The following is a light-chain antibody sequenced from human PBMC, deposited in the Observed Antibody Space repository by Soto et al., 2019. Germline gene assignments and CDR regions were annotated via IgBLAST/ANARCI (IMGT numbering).Light chain of an antibody. J-gene: IGKJ5*01. CDR3: QQYANSPTIT. V-gene: IGKV3-20*01. CDR1: QSVSSTY. Sequence: EIVLTQSPGTLSLSPGERATLSCRASQSVSSTYLAWYQQKPGQAPRLLIYGASSRATGIPDRFSGSGSGTDFTLTISRLEPEDFAVYYCQQYANSPTITFGQGTRLEIK. CDR2: GAS.